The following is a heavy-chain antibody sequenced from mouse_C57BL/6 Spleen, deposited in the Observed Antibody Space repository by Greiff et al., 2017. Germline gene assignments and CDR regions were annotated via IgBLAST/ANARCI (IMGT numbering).Heavy chain of an antibody. D-gene: IGHD1-1*01. CDR2: IHPGSGST. V-gene: IGHV1-55*01. CDR1: GYTFTSYW. CDR3: AREEITTEAMDY. Sequence: QVQLQQPGAELVKPGASVKMSCKASGYTFTSYWITWVKQRPGQGLEWIGDIHPGSGSTNYNEKFNSKATVTVDISSSTAYMQLSSLTSEDSAVYYCAREEITTEAMDYWGQGTSVTVSS. J-gene: IGHJ4*01.